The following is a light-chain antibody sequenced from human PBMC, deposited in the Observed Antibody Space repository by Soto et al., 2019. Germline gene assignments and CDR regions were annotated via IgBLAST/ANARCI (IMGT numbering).Light chain of an antibody. CDR2: DVN. Sequence: QSALTQPRSVSGSPGQSVTISCTGTSSDVGAYNYVPWYQQHPGKAPKVMIYDVNKRPSGVPDRFSGSKSDNTASLTISGLQAEDEADYYCCSYAGSYTLVFGGGTKVTVL. J-gene: IGLJ2*01. V-gene: IGLV2-11*01. CDR3: CSYAGSYTLV. CDR1: SSDVGAYNY.